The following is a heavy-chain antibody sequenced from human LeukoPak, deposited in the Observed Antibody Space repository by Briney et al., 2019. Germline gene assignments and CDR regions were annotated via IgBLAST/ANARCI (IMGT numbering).Heavy chain of an antibody. CDR2: IYYSGTT. D-gene: IGHD6-6*01. V-gene: IGHV4-39*07. CDR3: ARDFSSSSTVYYYYYMDV. J-gene: IGHJ6*03. CDR1: GGSISSRTYY. Sequence: TSETLSLTCTVSGGSISSRTYYWGWIRQPPGKGLEWIGTIYYSGTTYYNPSLKSRVTISLDTSKNQFSLKLSSVTAADTAIYYCARDFSSSSTVYYYYYMDVWGKGTTVTVSS.